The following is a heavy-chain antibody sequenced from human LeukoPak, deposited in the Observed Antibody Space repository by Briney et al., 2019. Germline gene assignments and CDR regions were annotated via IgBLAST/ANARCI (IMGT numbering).Heavy chain of an antibody. D-gene: IGHD5-18*01. Sequence: ASVKVSCNASAYTFTSYYMHWVRQAPGQGLEWMGIINPSGGSTSYAQKFQGRVTMTRDMSTSTVYMELSSLRSEDTAVYYCARDREGSYGPMGYWGQGTLVTVSS. J-gene: IGHJ4*02. CDR3: ARDREGSYGPMGY. CDR2: INPSGGST. V-gene: IGHV1-46*01. CDR1: AYTFTSYY.